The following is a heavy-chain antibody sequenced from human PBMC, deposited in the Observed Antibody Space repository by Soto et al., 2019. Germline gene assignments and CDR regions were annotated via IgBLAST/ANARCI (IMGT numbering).Heavy chain of an antibody. D-gene: IGHD1-26*01. CDR3: ARANSGTYEAWFDP. CDR2: IYNSGST. CDR1: GGSISSYF. V-gene: IGHV4-59*01. J-gene: IGHJ5*02. Sequence: PSETLSLTCPVSGGSISSYFWSWIRQPPGKGLEWIGYIYNSGSTNYNPSLKSRVTMSVDTSKNQLSLKLSSVTAADTAVYYCARANSGTYEAWFDPWGQGTLVTVSS.